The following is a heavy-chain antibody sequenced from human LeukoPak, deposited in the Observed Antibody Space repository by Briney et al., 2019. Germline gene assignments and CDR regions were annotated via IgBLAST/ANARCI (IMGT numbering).Heavy chain of an antibody. J-gene: IGHJ4*02. CDR1: GFNVRGYY. Sequence: GGSLRLSCEASGFNVRGYYMTWVRQAPGKGLECVSGIYTSGNTKYADSVRGRFTISRDNSKNTVYLQMNSLRGEDTAVYYCARARRYCINDLCSWPYDHWGQGTLVTVSS. CDR2: IYTSGNT. CDR3: ARARRYCINDLCSWPYDH. D-gene: IGHD2-8*01. V-gene: IGHV3-53*01.